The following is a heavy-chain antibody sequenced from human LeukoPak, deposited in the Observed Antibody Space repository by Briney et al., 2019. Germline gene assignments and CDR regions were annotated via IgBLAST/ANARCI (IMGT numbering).Heavy chain of an antibody. CDR3: ARVGRAYGKGWYFDY. CDR2: INHSGST. CDR1: GGSFSGYY. Sequence: SETLSLTCAVYGGSFSGYYWSWIRQPPGKGLEWIGEINHSGSTNYNPSLKSRVTISVDTSKNQFSLKLSSVTAADTAVYYCARVGRAYGKGWYFDYWGQGTLVTVSS. D-gene: IGHD3-10*01. V-gene: IGHV4-34*01. J-gene: IGHJ4*02.